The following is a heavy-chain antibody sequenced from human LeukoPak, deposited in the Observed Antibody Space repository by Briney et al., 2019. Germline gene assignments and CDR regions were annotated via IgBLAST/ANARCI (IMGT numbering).Heavy chain of an antibody. CDR2: IYPGDSDT. CDR3: ARIWFGEFGFDY. CDR1: GYRFTSYW. Sequence: GESLKISCKGFGYRFTSYWIGWVRQMPGKGLEWMGIIYPGDSDTRYSPSFQGQVTVSVDNSISTAYLQWSSLKASDTAMYYCARIWFGEFGFDYWGQGTLVTVSS. D-gene: IGHD3-10*01. J-gene: IGHJ4*02. V-gene: IGHV5-51*01.